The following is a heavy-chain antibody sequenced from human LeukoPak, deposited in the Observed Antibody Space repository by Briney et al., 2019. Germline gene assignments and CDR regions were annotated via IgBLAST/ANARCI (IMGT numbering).Heavy chain of an antibody. J-gene: IGHJ6*04. Sequence: PSETLSLTCAVYGGSFSGYYWSWIRHTPGKGVEWGGEINHNGSTNYNPYPKSRVTISVDTSKNQFSLKLSSVTAADTAVYYCPGAKGSGSSNKRYYYGMDVWGKGTTVTVSS. CDR1: GGSFSGYY. V-gene: IGHV4-34*01. D-gene: IGHD3-10*01. CDR3: PGAKGSGSSNKRYYYGMDV. CDR2: INHNGST.